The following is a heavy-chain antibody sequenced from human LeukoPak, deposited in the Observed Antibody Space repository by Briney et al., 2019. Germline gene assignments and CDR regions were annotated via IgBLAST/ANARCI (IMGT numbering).Heavy chain of an antibody. J-gene: IGHJ5*02. D-gene: IGHD6-13*01. Sequence: GGSLRLSCVASGFTFSSYGMHWVRQAPGKGLEWVAFIPYDGSNKYYVGSVKGRFTISRDNSKNTLYLQVSGLRAEDTAVYYCAKDRGRYSSSPRGDWFDPWGQGTLVTVSS. CDR2: IPYDGSNK. CDR1: GFTFSSYG. CDR3: AKDRGRYSSSPRGDWFDP. V-gene: IGHV3-30*02.